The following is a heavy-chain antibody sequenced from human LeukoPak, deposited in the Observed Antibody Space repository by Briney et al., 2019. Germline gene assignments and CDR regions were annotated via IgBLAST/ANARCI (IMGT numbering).Heavy chain of an antibody. Sequence: ASVKVSCKASGYTFSSYGISWVRQAPGQGLEWMGWISAYSGDTDYAQKLQGRVTMTTDTSTSAAYMELRSLRSDDTAVYYCARKGTAQAFDIWGQGTMVTVSS. V-gene: IGHV1-18*01. J-gene: IGHJ3*02. CDR3: ARKGTAQAFDI. CDR1: GYTFSSYG. D-gene: IGHD1-1*01. CDR2: ISAYSGDT.